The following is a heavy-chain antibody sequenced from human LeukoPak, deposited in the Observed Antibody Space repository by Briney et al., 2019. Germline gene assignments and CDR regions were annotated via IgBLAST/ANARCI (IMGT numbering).Heavy chain of an antibody. D-gene: IGHD6-6*01. J-gene: IGHJ4*02. Sequence: SVKVSCKASGGTFSSYAISWVRQAPGQGLEWMGGIIPIFGTANYAQKFQGRVTITTDESTSTAYMELSSLRSEDTAVYYCARGEWYSSSDFDYWGQGTLVTVSS. CDR1: GGTFSSYA. V-gene: IGHV1-69*05. CDR2: IIPIFGTA. CDR3: ARGEWYSSSDFDY.